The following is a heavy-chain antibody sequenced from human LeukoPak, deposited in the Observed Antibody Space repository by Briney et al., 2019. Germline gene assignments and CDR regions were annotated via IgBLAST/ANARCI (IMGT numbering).Heavy chain of an antibody. CDR2: INPNSGGT. V-gene: IGHV1-2*02. CDR1: GYTFAGYY. D-gene: IGHD3-10*01. CDR3: ARGLGELYYYGMDV. J-gene: IGHJ6*02. Sequence: ASVKVSCTASGYTFAGYYMHWVRQAPGQGLEWMGWINPNSGGTNYAQKFQGRVTMTRDTSISTAYMELSRLRSDDTAVYYCARGLGELYYYGMDVWGQGTTVTVSS.